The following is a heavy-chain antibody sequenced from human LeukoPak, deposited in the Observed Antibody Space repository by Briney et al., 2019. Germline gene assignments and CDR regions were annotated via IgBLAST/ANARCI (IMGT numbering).Heavy chain of an antibody. Sequence: PGGSLRLSCAASGFTFSSYAMSWVRQAPGKGLEWVSAIMGSGGSTYYADSVKGRFTISRDNSKNTLYLQMNSLRAEDTAVYYCAWFGELLQTYYYYGMDVWGQGTTVTVSS. J-gene: IGHJ6*02. CDR3: AWFGELLQTYYYYGMDV. V-gene: IGHV3-23*01. CDR1: GFTFSSYA. CDR2: IMGSGGST. D-gene: IGHD3-10*01.